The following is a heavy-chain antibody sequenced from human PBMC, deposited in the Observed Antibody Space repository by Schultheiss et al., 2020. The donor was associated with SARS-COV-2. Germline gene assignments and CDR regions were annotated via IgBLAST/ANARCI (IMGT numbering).Heavy chain of an antibody. Sequence: SETLSLTCAVYGGSFSGYYWSWIRQPPGKGLEWIGEINHSGSTNYNPSLKSRVTMSVDTSKNQFSLKLSSVTAADTAVYYCARGAPDGSGYPWEILWYWGQGTLVTVSS. D-gene: IGHD3-22*01. V-gene: IGHV4-34*01. J-gene: IGHJ4*02. CDR1: GGSFSGYY. CDR2: INHSGST. CDR3: ARGAPDGSGYPWEILWY.